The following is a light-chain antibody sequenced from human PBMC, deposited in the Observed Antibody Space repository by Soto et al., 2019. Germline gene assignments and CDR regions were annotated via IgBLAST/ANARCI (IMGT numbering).Light chain of an antibody. Sequence: DIQMTQSPSSLSASVGDRVTITCRASQGIRHYLAWYQQKPGKVPKLLIYEASNLQSGVPSRFRGGGSGTEFTITISSLQPEDVATYYCQNFDSAPLTFGQGTKVEIK. CDR1: QGIRHY. CDR3: QNFDSAPLT. CDR2: EAS. J-gene: IGKJ1*01. V-gene: IGKV1-27*01.